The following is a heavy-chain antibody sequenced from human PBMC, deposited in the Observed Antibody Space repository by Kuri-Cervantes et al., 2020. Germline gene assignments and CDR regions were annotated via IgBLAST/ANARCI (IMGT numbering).Heavy chain of an antibody. J-gene: IGHJ3*02. CDR2: ISVYNGNT. V-gene: IGHV1-18*04. CDR3: ARGRDGFVVVAASRRRGTFDI. CDR1: GYNLTNYA. D-gene: IGHD2-15*01. Sequence: ASVKVSCKASGYNLTNYAFSCVRQAPGQGLEWMAWISVYNGNTNYAQNVQGRVTLTTDTATSTAYMELSSLRSEDTAVCYCARGRDGFVVVAASRRRGTFDIWGQGTMVTVSS.